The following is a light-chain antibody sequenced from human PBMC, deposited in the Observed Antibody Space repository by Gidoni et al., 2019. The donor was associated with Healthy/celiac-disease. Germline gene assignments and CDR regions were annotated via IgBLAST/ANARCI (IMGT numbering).Light chain of an antibody. CDR2: DVT. CDR1: NIGGKT. J-gene: IGLJ3*02. Sequence: SYVLTQPPSVSVAPGQTARVSCGGDNIGGKTVHWYQQRPGQTPVLVVYDVTDRPSGIPERFSGSNSGHTATLTISRVEAGDEADYYCQVLDARSDPPVVFGGGTKLTVL. CDR3: QVLDARSDPPVV. V-gene: IGLV3-21*02.